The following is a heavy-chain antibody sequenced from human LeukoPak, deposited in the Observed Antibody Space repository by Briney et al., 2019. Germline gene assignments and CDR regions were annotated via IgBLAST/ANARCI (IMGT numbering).Heavy chain of an antibody. J-gene: IGHJ6*03. CDR3: AKAYGSWDYYYYYMDV. V-gene: IGHV3-43D*03. CDR1: GFTFDDYA. D-gene: IGHD3-10*01. Sequence: GGSLRLSCAASGFTFDDYAMHWVRQAPGKGLEWVSLISWDGGSTYYADSVKGRFTISRDNSKNSLYLQMNSLRAEDTALYYCAKAYGSWDYYYYYMDVWGKGTTVTVSS. CDR2: ISWDGGST.